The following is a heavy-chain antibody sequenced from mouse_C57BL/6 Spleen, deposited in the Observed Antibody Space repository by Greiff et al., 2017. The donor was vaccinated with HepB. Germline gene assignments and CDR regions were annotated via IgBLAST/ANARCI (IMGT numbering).Heavy chain of an antibody. V-gene: IGHV1-69*01. J-gene: IGHJ3*01. CDR1: GYTFTSYW. CDR2: IDPSDSYT. Sequence: QVQLQQPGAELVMPGASVKLSCKASGYTFTSYWMHWVKQRPGQGLEWIGEIDPSDSYTNYNQKFKGKSTLTVDKSSSTAYMQLSSLTSEDSAVYYCARGGQHGAYWGQGTLVTVSA. CDR3: ARGGQHGAY.